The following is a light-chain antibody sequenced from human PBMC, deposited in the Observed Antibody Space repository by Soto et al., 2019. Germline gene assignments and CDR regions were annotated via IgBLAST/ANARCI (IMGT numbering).Light chain of an antibody. V-gene: IGKV3-20*01. J-gene: IGKJ1*01. CDR2: GES. CDR3: QQYGSSPGA. Sequence: EIVLTQSPGTLSLSPGERATLSCRASQSVSSSYLGCYQQKRGQAPRLLIYGESSRATGIPDMFSGSGSGTDFSLTISRLEPEDFVVYYCQQYGSSPGAFGQGTKVEMK. CDR1: QSVSSSY.